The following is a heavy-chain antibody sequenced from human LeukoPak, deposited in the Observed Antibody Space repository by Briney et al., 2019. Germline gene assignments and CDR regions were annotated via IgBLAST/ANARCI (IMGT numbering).Heavy chain of an antibody. CDR2: ISGSGGST. J-gene: IGHJ4*02. V-gene: IGHV3-23*01. CDR3: AKEGSSSWYYFDY. D-gene: IGHD6-13*01. CDR1: GFTVSSNY. Sequence: GGSLRLSCAASGFTVSSNYMSWVRQAPGKGLEWVSAISGSGGSTYYADSVKGRFTISRDNSKNTLYLQMNSLRAEDTAVYYCAKEGSSSWYYFDYWGQGTLVTVSS.